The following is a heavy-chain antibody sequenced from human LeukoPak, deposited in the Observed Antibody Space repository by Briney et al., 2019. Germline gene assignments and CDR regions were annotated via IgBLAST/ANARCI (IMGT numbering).Heavy chain of an antibody. CDR3: AKETGAAFHFDY. CDR1: GFTFSSYG. CDR2: IRYDGSNK. V-gene: IGHV3-30*02. Sequence: PGGSLRLSCAASGFTFSSYGMHWVRQAPGKGLEWVAFIRYDGSNKYYADSVKGRFTISRDNSKNTLYLQMNSLRAEDTAVYYCAKETGAAFHFDYWGQGTLVTVSS. J-gene: IGHJ4*02. D-gene: IGHD6-13*01.